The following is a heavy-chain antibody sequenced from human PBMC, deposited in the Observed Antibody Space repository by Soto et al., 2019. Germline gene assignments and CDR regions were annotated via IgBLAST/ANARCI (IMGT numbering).Heavy chain of an antibody. J-gene: IGHJ4*02. CDR1: GGSFSGYS. V-gene: IGHV4-34*01. CDR2: INHSGST. Sequence: QVQLQQWGAGLLKPSETLSLTCAVYGGSFSGYSWTWIRQPPGTGLEWVGEINHSGSTNYNPSLKSRVTISVDTSKNQFSLKLTSVTAADTAVYYCSRDKITGLFDYWGQGILVTVSS. CDR3: SRDKITGLFDY. D-gene: IGHD2-8*02.